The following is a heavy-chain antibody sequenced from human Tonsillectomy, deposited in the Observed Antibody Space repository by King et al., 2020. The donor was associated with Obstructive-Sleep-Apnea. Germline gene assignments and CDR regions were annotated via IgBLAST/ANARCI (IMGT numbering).Heavy chain of an antibody. V-gene: IGHV4-30-4*01. J-gene: IGHJ3*02. D-gene: IGHD2-2*01. CDR3: ARGGDIVVVPAASDAFDI. Sequence: QLQESGPGLVKPSQTLSLTCTVSGGSISSGDYYWSWIRQPPGKGLEWIGYIYYSGSTYYNPSLKSRVTISVDTSKNQFSLKLSSVTAADTAVYYCARGGDIVVVPAASDAFDIWGQGTMVTVSS. CDR2: IYYSGST. CDR1: GGSISSGDYY.